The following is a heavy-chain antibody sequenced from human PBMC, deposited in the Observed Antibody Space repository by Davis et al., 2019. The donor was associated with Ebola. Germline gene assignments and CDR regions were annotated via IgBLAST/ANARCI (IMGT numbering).Heavy chain of an antibody. CDR2: IDPSDSYT. V-gene: IGHV5-10-1*01. J-gene: IGHJ3*02. CDR1: GYSFTSYW. CDR3: ARRVKGFDI. D-gene: IGHD2-21*01. Sequence: GESLKISCQGSGYSFTSYWIGWVRQMPGKGLEWMGRIDPSDSYTNYSPSFQGHVTISADKSISTAYLQWGSLKASDTAMYYCARRVKGFDIWGQGTMVTVSS.